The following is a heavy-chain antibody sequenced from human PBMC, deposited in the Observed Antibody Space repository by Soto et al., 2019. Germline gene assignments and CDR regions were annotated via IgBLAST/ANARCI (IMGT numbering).Heavy chain of an antibody. Sequence: EVQLVESGGGLVQPGGSLRLSCAVSGFTFSSFWMHWVRQAPGEGLVWVSRINTDGSSTSYADSVKGRFTISRDNAKNTLYIQMNSLRVEDTAMYYCAKRGVDTFGFSYWGQGTLVTVSS. J-gene: IGHJ4*02. D-gene: IGHD3-10*01. CDR3: AKRGVDTFGFSY. CDR1: GFTFSSFW. CDR2: INTDGSST. V-gene: IGHV3-74*01.